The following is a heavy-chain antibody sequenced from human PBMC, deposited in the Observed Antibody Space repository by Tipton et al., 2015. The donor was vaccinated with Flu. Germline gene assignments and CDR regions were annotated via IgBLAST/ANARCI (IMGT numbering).Heavy chain of an antibody. D-gene: IGHD3-16*02. Sequence: QLVQSGAEVKKPGASVKVSCTASGYTFTDSFLHWVRLAPGQGLEWMGRINPNTGGTNYAQNFQGRVTMTWDTSITTAYMELSRLRSDDTAVYFCAREESDRVERVIPEYSHYGLDVWGHGSTVTVSS. CDR2: INPNTGGT. CDR3: AREESDRVERVIPEYSHYGLDV. CDR1: GYTFTDSF. V-gene: IGHV1-2*06. J-gene: IGHJ6*02.